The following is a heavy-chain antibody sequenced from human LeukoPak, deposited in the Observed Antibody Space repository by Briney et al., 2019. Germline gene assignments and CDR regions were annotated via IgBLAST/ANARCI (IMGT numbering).Heavy chain of an antibody. D-gene: IGHD3/OR15-3a*01. J-gene: IGHJ6*02. Sequence: PGGSLRLSCAVSGFIFSNYAMNWVRQAPGKGLEWVSAISGSGGSTYYADSVKGRFTISRDNSKNTLYLQMNSLRAEDTAVYYCARGGFWTIRPPGNVWGQGTTVTVSS. V-gene: IGHV3-23*01. CDR3: ARGGFWTIRPPGNV. CDR1: GFIFSNYA. CDR2: ISGSGGST.